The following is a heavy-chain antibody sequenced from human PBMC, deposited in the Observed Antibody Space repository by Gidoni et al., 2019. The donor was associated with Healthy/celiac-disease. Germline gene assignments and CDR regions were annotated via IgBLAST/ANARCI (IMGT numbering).Heavy chain of an antibody. V-gene: IGHV3-21*01. J-gene: IGHJ6*02. D-gene: IGHD3-10*02. CDR2: ISSSSSYI. CDR3: ARGGNVRVAVGRGDYYYYGMDV. CDR1: GFTFSSYS. Sequence: EVQLVESGGGLVKPGGSLRPSCAASGFTFSSYSMKRVRQAPGKGLEWVSSISSSSSYIYYADSVKGRFTISRDNAKNSLYLQMNSLRAEDTAVYYCARGGNVRVAVGRGDYYYYGMDVWGQGTTVTVSS.